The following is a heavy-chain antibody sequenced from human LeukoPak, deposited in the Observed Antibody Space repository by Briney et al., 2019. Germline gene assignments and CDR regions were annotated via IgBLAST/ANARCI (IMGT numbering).Heavy chain of an antibody. CDR3: AKYYDFWSGYSLRPNFDY. D-gene: IGHD3-3*01. Sequence: QAGGSLRLSCAASGFTFSSYAMSWVRQAPGKGLEWVSAISGSGGSTYYADSVKGRFTISRDNSKNTLYLQMNSLRAEDTAVYYCAKYYDFWSGYSLRPNFDYWGQGTLVTVSS. CDR1: GFTFSSYA. V-gene: IGHV3-23*01. CDR2: ISGSGGST. J-gene: IGHJ4*02.